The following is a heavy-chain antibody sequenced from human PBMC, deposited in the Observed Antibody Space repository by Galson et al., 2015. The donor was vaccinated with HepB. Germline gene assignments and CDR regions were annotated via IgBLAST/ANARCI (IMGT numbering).Heavy chain of an antibody. J-gene: IGHJ4*02. Sequence: SLRPSCAASGFTFSSYSMNWVRQAPGKGLEWVSYISSSSSTIYYADSVKGRFTISRDNAKNSLYLQMNSLRAEDTAVYYCARTPGGWYASGGLYYFDYWGQGTLVTVSS. CDR3: ARTPGGWYASGGLYYFDY. CDR1: GFTFSSYS. V-gene: IGHV3-48*04. D-gene: IGHD6-19*01. CDR2: ISSSSSTI.